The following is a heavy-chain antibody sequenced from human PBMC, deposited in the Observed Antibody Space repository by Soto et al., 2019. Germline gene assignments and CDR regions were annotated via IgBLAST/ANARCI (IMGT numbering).Heavy chain of an antibody. J-gene: IGHJ5*02. CDR2: IIPIFGTA. CDR3: AREEMKGMTTHNWFVP. Sequence: QVQLVQSGAEVKKPGSSVKVSCKASGGTFSSYAISWVRQAPGQGLEWMGGIIPIFGTANYAQKFQGRVTITANESTSTAYMELSSLRSEDTAVYYCAREEMKGMTTHNWFVPWGQGTLVTVSS. CDR1: GGTFSSYA. D-gene: IGHD4-17*01. V-gene: IGHV1-69*01.